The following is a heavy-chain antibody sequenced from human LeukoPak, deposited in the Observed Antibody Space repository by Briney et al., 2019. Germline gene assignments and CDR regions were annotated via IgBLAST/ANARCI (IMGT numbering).Heavy chain of an antibody. CDR1: GFTFSSYA. CDR3: AKISSGRDAFDI. Sequence: GGSLRLSCAASGFTFSSYAMSWVRQAPGKGQEWASAISGSGGSTYYADSVKGRFTISRDNSKNTLYLQMNSLRAEDTAVYYCAKISSGRDAFDIWGQGTMVTVSS. D-gene: IGHD3-10*01. V-gene: IGHV3-23*01. J-gene: IGHJ3*02. CDR2: ISGSGGST.